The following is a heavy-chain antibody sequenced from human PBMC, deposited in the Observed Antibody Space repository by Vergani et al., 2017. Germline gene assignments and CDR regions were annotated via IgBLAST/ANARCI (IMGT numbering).Heavy chain of an antibody. Sequence: QVQLVQSGAEVKKPGSSVKVSCKASGGTFSSYAISWVRQAPGQGLEWMGGIIPIFGTANYAQKFQGRVTITADKSTSTAYMELGSLRSEETAVYYCATRLYYYDSSGYQGGAFDIWGQGTMVTVSS. J-gene: IGHJ3*02. CDR3: ATRLYYYDSSGYQGGAFDI. V-gene: IGHV1-69*06. D-gene: IGHD3-22*01. CDR1: GGTFSSYA. CDR2: IIPIFGTA.